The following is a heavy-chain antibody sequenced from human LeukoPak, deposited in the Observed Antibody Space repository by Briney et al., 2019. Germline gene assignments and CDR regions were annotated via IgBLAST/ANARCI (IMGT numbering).Heavy chain of an antibody. CDR2: ISGSGGST. Sequence: GGSLRLSCAASGFTFSSYAMSWVRQAPGKGVEWVSAISGSGGSTYYADSVKGRFTISRDNSKNPLYLQMNSLRAEDTAVYYCAKGTHSGYDYFDSWGQGTLVTVSS. J-gene: IGHJ4*02. V-gene: IGHV3-23*01. CDR3: AKGTHSGYDYFDS. CDR1: GFTFSSYA. D-gene: IGHD5-12*01.